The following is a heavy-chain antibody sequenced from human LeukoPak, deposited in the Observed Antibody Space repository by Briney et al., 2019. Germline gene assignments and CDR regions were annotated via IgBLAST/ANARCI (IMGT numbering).Heavy chain of an antibody. CDR3: TWVVPADRYYYYGMDV. V-gene: IGHV7-4-1*02. J-gene: IGHJ6*02. Sequence: ASVKVSCKASGYTFTSYAMNWVRQAPGQGLERMGWINTNTGNPTYAQGFTGRFVFSLDTSVSTAYLQISSLKAEDTAVYYCTWVVPADRYYYYGMDVWGQGTTVTVSS. CDR1: GYTFTSYA. CDR2: INTNTGNP. D-gene: IGHD2-2*01.